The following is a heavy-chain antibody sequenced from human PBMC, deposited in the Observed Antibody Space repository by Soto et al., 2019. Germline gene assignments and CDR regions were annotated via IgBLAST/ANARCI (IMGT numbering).Heavy chain of an antibody. D-gene: IGHD3-10*01. CDR2: INHSGST. Sequence: SETWSLSCAVHGGSFTRYYWSWIRQPPGKGLEWIVEINHSGSTNYNPSLKSRVTISLDTSKNPFSLNLTSVTAADTAFYYCASLPMMSWGAGTYGYFASWGQGTLVTVSS. V-gene: IGHV4-34*01. CDR1: GGSFTRYY. CDR3: ASLPMMSWGAGTYGYFAS. J-gene: IGHJ4*02.